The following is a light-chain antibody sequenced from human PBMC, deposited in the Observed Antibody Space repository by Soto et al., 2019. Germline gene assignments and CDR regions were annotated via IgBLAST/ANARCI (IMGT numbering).Light chain of an antibody. J-gene: IGKJ1*01. CDR3: QQSYFSPQT. CDR1: QSISTY. V-gene: IGKV1-39*01. Sequence: DIQITQSPPSLSASVGDRVTISCRASQSISTYLCWYQQKPGKVPNLLIFAASSLHSGVPSRFSGSGSGTDFTLTISSLQPEDSGTYYCQQSYFSPQTFGQGTKVDIK. CDR2: AAS.